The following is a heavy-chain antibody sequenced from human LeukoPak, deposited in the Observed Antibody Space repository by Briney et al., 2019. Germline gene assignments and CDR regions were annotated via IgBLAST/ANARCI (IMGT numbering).Heavy chain of an antibody. D-gene: IGHD1-14*01. CDR1: GFTFSSYA. CDR2: ISGSGGST. V-gene: IGHV3-23*01. J-gene: IGHJ4*02. Sequence: VGSLRLSCAASGFTFSSYAMSWVRQAPGKGLEWVSAISGSGGSTYYADSVKGRFTISRDNSKNTLYLQMNSRRGEDTAVYYCAKWSLASWGNQENLADWGQGTLVTV. CDR3: AKWSLASWGNQENLAD.